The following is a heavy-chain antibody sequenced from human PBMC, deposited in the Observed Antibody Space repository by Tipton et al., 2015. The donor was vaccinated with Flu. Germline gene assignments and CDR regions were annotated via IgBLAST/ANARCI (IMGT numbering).Heavy chain of an antibody. V-gene: IGHV4-59*01. CDR3: ARDRPNYYYYGMDV. Sequence: TLSLTCTVSGGSISSYYWSWIRQPPGKGLEWIGYIYYSGSTNYNPSLKSRVTISVDTSKNQFSLKLSTVTAADTAVYYCARDRPNYYYYGMDVWDQGP. CDR1: GGSISSYY. CDR2: IYYSGST. J-gene: IGHJ6*02.